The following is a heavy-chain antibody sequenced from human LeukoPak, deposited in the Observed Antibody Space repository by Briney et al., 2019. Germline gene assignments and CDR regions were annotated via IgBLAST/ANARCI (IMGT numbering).Heavy chain of an antibody. V-gene: IGHV1-8*01. J-gene: IGHJ6*02. CDR1: GYTFTSYD. Sequence: GASVKVSCKASGYTFTSYDINWVRQATGQGLEWMGWMNPNSGNTGYAQKFQGRVTMTRNTSISTAYMELSSLRSEDTAVYYCARGAATSYSYYYSGMDVWGQGTTVTVSS. CDR3: ARGAATSYSYYYSGMDV. D-gene: IGHD2-15*01. CDR2: MNPNSGNT.